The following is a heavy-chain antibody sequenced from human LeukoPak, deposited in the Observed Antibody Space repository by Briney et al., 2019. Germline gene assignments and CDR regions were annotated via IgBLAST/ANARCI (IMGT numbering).Heavy chain of an antibody. D-gene: IGHD3-9*01. V-gene: IGHV4-34*01. CDR1: GGSFSGYH. J-gene: IGHJ5*02. Sequence: SETLSLTCAVYGGSFSGYHWSWIRQPPGKGLEWIREINDSASTNYNPSLKSRVTISVATSKKQFSLKLISVTAADTAVYYCARGGFEGLRYFDWFSWGQGTLVTVSS. CDR2: INDSAST. CDR3: ARGGFEGLRYFDWFS.